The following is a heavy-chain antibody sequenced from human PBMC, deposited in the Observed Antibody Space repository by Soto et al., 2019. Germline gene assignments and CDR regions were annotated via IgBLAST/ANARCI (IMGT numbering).Heavy chain of an antibody. CDR3: ARLWSGYSDY. J-gene: IGHJ4*02. D-gene: IGHD3-3*01. V-gene: IGHV4-59*01. CDR2: IYYSGST. Sequence: PSETLSLTCTVSGGSISSYYWSWIRQPPGKGLEWIGYIYYSGSTNYNPSLKSRVTISVDTSKNQFSLKLSSVTAADTAVYYCARLWSGYSDYWGQGTLVTVSS. CDR1: GGSISSYY.